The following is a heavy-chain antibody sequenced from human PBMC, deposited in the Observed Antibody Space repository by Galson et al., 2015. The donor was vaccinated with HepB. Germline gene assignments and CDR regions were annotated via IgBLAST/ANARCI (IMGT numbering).Heavy chain of an antibody. Sequence: SVKVSCKVSGYTFSELSIHWVRQAPGKGLEWMGGFDPEDAEIIYAQKFQGRLTMTEDTSIATAYMELSSLRPEDTAVYYCTTFNPLNMFSSRGYYYGWDVWGQGTTVTVSS. CDR1: GYTFSELS. CDR3: TTFNPLNMFSSRGYYYGWDV. V-gene: IGHV1-24*01. J-gene: IGHJ6*02. CDR2: FDPEDAEI. D-gene: IGHD2-2*01.